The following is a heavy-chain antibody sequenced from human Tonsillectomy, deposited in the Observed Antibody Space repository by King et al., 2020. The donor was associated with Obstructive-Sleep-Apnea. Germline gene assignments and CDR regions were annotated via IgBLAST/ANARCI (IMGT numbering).Heavy chain of an antibody. Sequence: VQLVESGGGVVQPGRPLRLSCAPSGFTFSSYGMHWVRQAPGKGLEWVAVISYDGSNKYYADSVKGRFTISRDNSKNTLYLQMNSLRAEDTAVYYCAKGIVGTTYAFDIWGQGTMVTVSS. CDR2: ISYDGSNK. CDR3: AKGIVGTTYAFDI. CDR1: GFTFSSYG. V-gene: IGHV3-30*18. D-gene: IGHD1-26*01. J-gene: IGHJ3*02.